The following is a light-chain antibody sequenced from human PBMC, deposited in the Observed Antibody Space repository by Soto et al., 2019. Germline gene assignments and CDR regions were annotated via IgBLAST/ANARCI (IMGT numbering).Light chain of an antibody. J-gene: IGKJ2*01. Sequence: DIVMTQSPDSLAVSLGERATINCKSSRSVLYSSNDKSYLAWYQQKPGQPPKLLFYWASTRESGVPDRFSGSGSGTDFTLTISSLQAEDVAVYYCHQYYSSPYTFGQATKLEIK. CDR1: RSVLYSSNDKSY. CDR2: WAS. V-gene: IGKV4-1*01. CDR3: HQYYSSPYT.